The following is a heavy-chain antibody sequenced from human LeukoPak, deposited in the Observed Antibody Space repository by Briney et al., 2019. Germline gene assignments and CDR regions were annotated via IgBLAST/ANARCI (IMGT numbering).Heavy chain of an antibody. V-gene: IGHV3-30*02. Sequence: GGSLRLSCAASGFTFSSYGMHWVRQAPGKGLEWVAFIRYDGSNKYYADSVKGRFTISRDNSKNTLYLQMNSLRAEDTAVYYCAKRGDSSGYYYFFDYWGQGTLVTVSS. J-gene: IGHJ4*02. CDR1: GFTFSSYG. CDR3: AKRGDSSGYYYFFDY. D-gene: IGHD3-22*01. CDR2: IRYDGSNK.